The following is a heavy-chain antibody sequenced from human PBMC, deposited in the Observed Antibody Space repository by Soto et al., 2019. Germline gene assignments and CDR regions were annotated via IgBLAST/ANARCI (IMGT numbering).Heavy chain of an antibody. CDR2: ISYDGSNK. Sequence: GGSLRLSCAASGFTFSSYGMHWVRQAPGKGLEWVAVISYDGSNKYYADSVKGRFTISRDNSKNTLYLQMNSLRAEDTAVYYCAKENYDFWSGLYYFDYWGQGTLVTVSS. D-gene: IGHD3-3*01. V-gene: IGHV3-30*18. J-gene: IGHJ4*02. CDR3: AKENYDFWSGLYYFDY. CDR1: GFTFSSYG.